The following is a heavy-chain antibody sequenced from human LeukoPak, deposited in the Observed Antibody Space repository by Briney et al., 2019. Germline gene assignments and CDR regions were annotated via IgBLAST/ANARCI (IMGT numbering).Heavy chain of an antibody. CDR3: ARDSNYYFDY. CDR2: IIPIFGTA. CDR1: GGTFSSYA. J-gene: IGHJ4*02. Sequence: GASVKVSCKASGGTFSSYAISWVRQAPGQGLEWMGGIIPIFGTANYAQKFQGRVTITADESTSTAYMELSSLRSDDTAVYYCARDSNYYFDYWGQGTLVTVSS. D-gene: IGHD1-1*01. V-gene: IGHV1-69*13.